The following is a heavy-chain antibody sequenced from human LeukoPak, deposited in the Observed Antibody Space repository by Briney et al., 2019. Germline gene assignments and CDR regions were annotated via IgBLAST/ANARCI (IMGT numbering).Heavy chain of an antibody. D-gene: IGHD3-22*01. Sequence: GESLKISCNGSGYXFTTYWICWVRQMPGKGLEWMGIIYPGDSDARYSPSFQGQVTISADQSISTAYLQWSSLKASDSAMYYCASVVVISPESAFDIWGQGTMVTVSS. CDR2: IYPGDSDA. CDR1: GYXFTTYW. V-gene: IGHV5-51*06. CDR3: ASVVVISPESAFDI. J-gene: IGHJ3*02.